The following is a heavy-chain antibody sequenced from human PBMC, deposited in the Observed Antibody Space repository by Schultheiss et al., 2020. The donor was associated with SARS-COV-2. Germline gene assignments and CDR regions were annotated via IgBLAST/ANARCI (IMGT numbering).Heavy chain of an antibody. CDR2: IYYSGST. J-gene: IGHJ4*02. CDR3: ARWVVRQWLVPDDY. Sequence: GSLRLSCTVSGGSISSYYWSWIRQPPGKGLEWIGYIYYSGSTYYNPSLKSRVTISVDTSNNQFSLKLSSVTAADTAVYYCARWVVRQWLVPDDYWGQGTLVTVSS. CDR1: GGSISSYY. D-gene: IGHD6-19*01. V-gene: IGHV4-59*08.